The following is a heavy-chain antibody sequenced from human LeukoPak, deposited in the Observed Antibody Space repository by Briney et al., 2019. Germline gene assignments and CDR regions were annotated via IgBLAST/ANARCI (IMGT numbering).Heavy chain of an antibody. CDR3: ARNGASYEPYFFDY. CDR1: GYTFTGYY. Sequence: WASVKVSCKTSGYTFTGYYIHWVRQAPGQGLEWMGWINPNSGGTNYAQKFQGRVTMTRDTSISTAYMELSRLRSDDTAVYYCARNGASYEPYFFDYWGQGTLVTVSS. D-gene: IGHD1-26*01. CDR2: INPNSGGT. V-gene: IGHV1-2*02. J-gene: IGHJ4*02.